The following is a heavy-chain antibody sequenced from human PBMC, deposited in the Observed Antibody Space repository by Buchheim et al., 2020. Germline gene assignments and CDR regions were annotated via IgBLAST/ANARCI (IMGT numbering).Heavy chain of an antibody. V-gene: IGHV4-59*01. CDR2: IFYSGST. J-gene: IGHJ4*02. Sequence: QVQLQESGPGLVKPSETLSLTCTVPGGSISTYYWSWIRQPPGKGLEWIGYIFYSGSTNYNPSLKSRVTISVDTSKNQFSLKLSSVTAADTAVYYCAKIDYIVGATGFDYWGQGTL. D-gene: IGHD1-26*01. CDR1: GGSISTYY. CDR3: AKIDYIVGATGFDY.